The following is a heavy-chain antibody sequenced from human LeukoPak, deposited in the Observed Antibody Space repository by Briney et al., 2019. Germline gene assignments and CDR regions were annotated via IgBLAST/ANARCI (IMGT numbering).Heavy chain of an antibody. Sequence: AGGSLRLSCAASGFTFSGYAMSWVRQAPGKGLEWVSAISGSGGSTYYADSVKGRFTISRDNSKNTLSLQMNSLRAEDTAVYYCATIGGKRDFHYWGQGTLVTVSS. CDR1: GFTFSGYA. CDR2: ISGSGGST. D-gene: IGHD3-16*01. J-gene: IGHJ4*02. V-gene: IGHV3-23*01. CDR3: ATIGGKRDFHY.